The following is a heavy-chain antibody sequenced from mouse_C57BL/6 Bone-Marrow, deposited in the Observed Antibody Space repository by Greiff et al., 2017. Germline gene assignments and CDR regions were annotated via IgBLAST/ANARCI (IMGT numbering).Heavy chain of an antibody. Sequence: EVKLMESGGGLVQPGGSMKLSCVASGFTFSNYWMNWVRQSPEKGLEWVAQIRLKSDNYATHYAESVKGRFTISRDDSKSSVYLQMNNLRAEDTGIYYCTGVNYGYDEDYWGQGTTLTVSS. CDR2: IRLKSDNYAT. J-gene: IGHJ2*01. CDR1: GFTFSNYW. D-gene: IGHD2-2*01. V-gene: IGHV6-3*01. CDR3: TGVNYGYDEDY.